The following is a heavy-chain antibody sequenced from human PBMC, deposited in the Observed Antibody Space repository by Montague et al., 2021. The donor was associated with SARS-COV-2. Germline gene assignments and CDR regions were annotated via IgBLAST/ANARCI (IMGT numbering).Heavy chain of an antibody. Sequence: PALVKPTQTLTLTCTFSGFSLSTSGVGVGWIRQPPGKALEWLALIYWDDDNRYSPSLKSRLTITKDTSKNQVVLTMTNMDPVDTATYYCAHKTGLRYFDWLFQTNPTGGYFDLWGRGILVTVSS. V-gene: IGHV2-5*02. J-gene: IGHJ2*01. D-gene: IGHD3-9*01. CDR3: AHKTGLRYFDWLFQTNPTGGYFDL. CDR1: GFSLSTSGVG. CDR2: IYWDDDN.